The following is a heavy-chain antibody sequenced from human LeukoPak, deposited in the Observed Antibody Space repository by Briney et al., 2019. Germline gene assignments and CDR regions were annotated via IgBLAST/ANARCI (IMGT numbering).Heavy chain of an antibody. CDR2: TSYTGST. D-gene: IGHD6-13*01. Sequence: PSETLSLTCSVSGGSISGSSFYWGWIRQPPGKGLEWIGSTSYTGSTHYNPSLNPSLKSRVTISGDTSKNQFSLRLSSVTAADTAVYFCARLLGAAKTDYFDSWGQGTLVTVSS. CDR1: GGSISGSSFY. V-gene: IGHV4-39*01. CDR3: ARLLGAAKTDYFDS. J-gene: IGHJ4*02.